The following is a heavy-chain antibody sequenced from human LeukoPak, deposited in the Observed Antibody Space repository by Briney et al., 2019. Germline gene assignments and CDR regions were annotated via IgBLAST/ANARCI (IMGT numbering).Heavy chain of an antibody. CDR3: ARRNTAMVPLHPKGFFDY. CDR1: GGSISSYY. J-gene: IGHJ4*02. D-gene: IGHD5-18*01. V-gene: IGHV4-34*01. Sequence: SETLSLTCTVSGGSISSYYWSWIRQPPGKGLEWIGEINHSGSTNYNPSLKSRVTISVDTSKNQFSLKLSSVTAADTAVYYCARRNTAMVPLHPKGFFDYWGQGTLVTVSS. CDR2: INHSGST.